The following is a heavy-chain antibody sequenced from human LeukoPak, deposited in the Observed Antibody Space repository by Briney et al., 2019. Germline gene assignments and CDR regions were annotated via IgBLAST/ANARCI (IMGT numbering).Heavy chain of an antibody. CDR3: ASGYCSGGSCGTYFDY. V-gene: IGHV1-46*01. Sequence: ASVKVSCKASGYTFTSYYMHWVRQAPGQGLEWMGIINPSGGSTSYAQKFQGRVTMTRDTFTSTVYVELSSLRSEDTAVYYCASGYCSGGSCGTYFDYWGQGTLVTVSS. D-gene: IGHD2-15*01. J-gene: IGHJ4*02. CDR1: GYTFTSYY. CDR2: INPSGGST.